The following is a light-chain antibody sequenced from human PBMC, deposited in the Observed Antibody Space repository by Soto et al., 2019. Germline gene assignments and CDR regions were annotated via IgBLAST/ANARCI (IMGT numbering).Light chain of an antibody. CDR3: QVWHSTNDHYV. CDR1: NIGAKN. V-gene: IGLV3-21*02. J-gene: IGLJ1*01. CDR2: DDG. Sequence: ELTQSPSVSVAPGQTATITCGGENIGAKNVHWYQQRPGQAPFLVIYDDGDRPSGIPERFSGSNSGNTATLTIARVEAGDEADYYCQVWHSTNDHYVFGTGTKV.